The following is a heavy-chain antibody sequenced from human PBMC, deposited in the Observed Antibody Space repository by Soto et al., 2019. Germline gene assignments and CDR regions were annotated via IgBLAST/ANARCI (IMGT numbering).Heavy chain of an antibody. V-gene: IGHV3-23*01. CDR3: AKDLEIYDILTGYFYPNDY. CDR1: GFTFSSYA. CDR2: ISGSGGST. J-gene: IGHJ4*02. D-gene: IGHD3-9*01. Sequence: PGGSLRLSCAASGFTFSSYAMSWVRQAPGKGLEWVSAISGSGGSTYYADSVKGRFTISRDNSKNTLYLQMNSLRAEDTAVYYCAKDLEIYDILTGYFYPNDYWGQGTLVTVSS.